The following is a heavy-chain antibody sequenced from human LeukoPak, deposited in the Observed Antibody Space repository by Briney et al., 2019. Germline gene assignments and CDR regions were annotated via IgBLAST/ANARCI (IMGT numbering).Heavy chain of an antibody. D-gene: IGHD2-21*02. Sequence: SETLSLTCTVSGGSISSYYWSWIRQPPGKGLEWIGYIYYSGSTNYNPSLKSRVTISVDTSKNQFSLKLSSVTAADTAVYYCARHGDSGDFDYWGQGTLVTVSS. V-gene: IGHV4-59*08. J-gene: IGHJ4*02. CDR2: IYYSGST. CDR3: ARHGDSGDFDY. CDR1: GGSISSYY.